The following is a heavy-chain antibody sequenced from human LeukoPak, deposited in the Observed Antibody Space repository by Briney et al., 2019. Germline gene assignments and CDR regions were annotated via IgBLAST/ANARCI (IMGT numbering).Heavy chain of an antibody. V-gene: IGHV4-59*08. Sequence: SETLSLTCTVSGGSISSYYWSWIRQPPGKGLEWIGYIYYSGSTNYNPSLKSRVTISVDTSKNQFSLKLSPVTAADTAVYYCARHGIVGATFHFDPWGQGTLVTVSS. CDR3: ARHGIVGATFHFDP. J-gene: IGHJ5*02. CDR2: IYYSGST. CDR1: GGSISSYY. D-gene: IGHD1-26*01.